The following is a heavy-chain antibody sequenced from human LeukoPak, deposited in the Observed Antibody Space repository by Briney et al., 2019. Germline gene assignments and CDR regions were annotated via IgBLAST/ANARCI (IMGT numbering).Heavy chain of an antibody. Sequence: GGSLRLSCAASGFTFSSYGMSWVRQAPGKGLEWVSAISGSGGSTYYADSVKGRFTISRDNSKNTLYLQMNSLRAEDTAVYYCARDLMGGSGSRDYWGQGTLVTVSS. CDR3: ARDLMGGSGSRDY. CDR1: GFTFSSYG. V-gene: IGHV3-23*01. D-gene: IGHD3-10*01. CDR2: ISGSGGST. J-gene: IGHJ4*02.